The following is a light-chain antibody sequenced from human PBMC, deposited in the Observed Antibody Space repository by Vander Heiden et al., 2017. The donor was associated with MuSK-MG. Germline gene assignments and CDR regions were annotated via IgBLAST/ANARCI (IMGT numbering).Light chain of an antibody. Sequence: DIQMTQSPSTLSASVGDRVTITCRASQSISSWLAWYQQKPVKAPNLLIYKASSLESGVPSRFSGSGSGTEFTLTISSLQPDDFATYYCQQDSSYSRTFGQWTKVEIK. CDR2: KAS. CDR3: QQDSSYSRT. V-gene: IGKV1-5*03. J-gene: IGKJ1*01. CDR1: QSISSW.